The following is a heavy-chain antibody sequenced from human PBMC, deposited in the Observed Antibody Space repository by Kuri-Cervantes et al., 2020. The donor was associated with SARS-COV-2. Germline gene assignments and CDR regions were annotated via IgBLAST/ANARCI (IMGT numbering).Heavy chain of an antibody. J-gene: IGHJ4*02. CDR3: AKSFLTAGSLSY. CDR2: INPSGGST. Sequence: ASVKVSCKASGYTFTSYYMHWVRQAPGQGLEWMGIINPSGGSTSYAQKFQGRVTMTRDTSTSTVYMELSSLRSEDTAVYYCAKSFLTAGSLSYWGQGTLVTVSS. V-gene: IGHV1-46*01. CDR1: GYTFTSYY. D-gene: IGHD6-13*01.